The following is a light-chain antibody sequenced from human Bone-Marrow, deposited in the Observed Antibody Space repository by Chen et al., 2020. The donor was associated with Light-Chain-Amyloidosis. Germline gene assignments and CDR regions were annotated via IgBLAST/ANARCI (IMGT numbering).Light chain of an antibody. V-gene: IGLV3-21*02. CDR3: QVWDRSSDRPV. Sequence: SYVLTQPSSVSAAQGPTATLAGGGNNIGSTSVHWYQQTPGQAPLLVVYDDSDRPSGIPERLSGSNSGNTATLTISRVEAGDEADYYCQVWDRSSDRPVFGGGTKLTVL. J-gene: IGLJ3*02. CDR1: NIGSTS. CDR2: DDS.